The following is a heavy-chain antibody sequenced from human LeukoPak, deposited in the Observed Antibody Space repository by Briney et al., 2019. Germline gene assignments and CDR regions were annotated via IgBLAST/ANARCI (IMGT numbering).Heavy chain of an antibody. CDR2: IHHSGST. CDR3: ARNHHYYDSSGYYQPAYYYYGIDV. Sequence: PSETLSLTCAVSGGSISSGGYSWSWIRQPPGKGLEWIGYIHHSGSTYYNPSLKSRVTISVDTSKNQFSLKLSSVTAADTAVYYCARNHHYYDSSGYYQPAYYYYGIDVWGQGTTVTVSS. D-gene: IGHD3-22*01. V-gene: IGHV4-30-2*05. J-gene: IGHJ6*02. CDR1: GGSISSGGYS.